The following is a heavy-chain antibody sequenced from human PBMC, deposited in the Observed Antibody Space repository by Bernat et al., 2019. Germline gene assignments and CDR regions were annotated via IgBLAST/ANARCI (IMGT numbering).Heavy chain of an antibody. D-gene: IGHD3-3*01. CDR3: ARDWRRGIYDFWSGYAGGP. CDR2: INAGNGNT. CDR1: GYTFTSYA. J-gene: IGHJ5*02. V-gene: IGHV1-3*01. Sequence: QVQLVQSGAEVEKPGASVKVSCKASGYTFTSYAMHWVRQAPGQRLEWMGWINAGNGNTKYSQKFQGRVTITRDTSASTAYMELSSLRSEDTAVYYCARDWRRGIYDFWSGYAGGPWGQGTLVTVSS.